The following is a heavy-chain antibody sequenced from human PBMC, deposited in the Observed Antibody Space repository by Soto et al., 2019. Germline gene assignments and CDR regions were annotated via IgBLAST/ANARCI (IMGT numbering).Heavy chain of an antibody. D-gene: IGHD6-19*01. CDR3: AKGNGWYYY. Sequence: PSETLSLTCTVSGGSISNNGYYWGWIRQPPGKGLEWIGYIYYSGSTNYSPSLKSRVTIAIDTSKNQFSLKLNSVTAADTAVYYCAKGNGWYYYWGHGTLVTVSS. CDR2: IYYSGST. V-gene: IGHV4-61*08. CDR1: GGSISNNGYY. J-gene: IGHJ4*01.